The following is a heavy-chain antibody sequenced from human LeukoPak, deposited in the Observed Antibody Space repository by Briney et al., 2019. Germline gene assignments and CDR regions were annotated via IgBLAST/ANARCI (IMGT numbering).Heavy chain of an antibody. CDR3: ARGTPDSRYYGTYYMDV. Sequence: SGTLSLTCTVSGGSISSYYWSWIRQPPGKGLEWIGYIYYSGSTNYNPSLKSRVTFSLDTSKNHFSLKLRSLTAADTAMYYCARGTPDSRYYGTYYMDVWGKGTTVTISS. D-gene: IGHD3-10*01. CDR2: IYYSGST. J-gene: IGHJ6*03. V-gene: IGHV4-59*01. CDR1: GGSISSYY.